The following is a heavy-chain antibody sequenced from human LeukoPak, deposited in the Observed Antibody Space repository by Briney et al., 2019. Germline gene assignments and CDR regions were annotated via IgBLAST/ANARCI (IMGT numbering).Heavy chain of an antibody. Sequence: SETLSLTCTVSGGSISSSSYYWGWIRQPPGKGLEWIGSIYYSGSTYYNPSLKSRVTISVGTSKNQFSLKLSSVTAADTAVYYCARGSGRAPKNNWFDPWGQGTLVTVSS. J-gene: IGHJ5*02. V-gene: IGHV4-39*07. D-gene: IGHD6-25*01. CDR2: IYYSGST. CDR1: GGSISSSSYY. CDR3: ARGSGRAPKNNWFDP.